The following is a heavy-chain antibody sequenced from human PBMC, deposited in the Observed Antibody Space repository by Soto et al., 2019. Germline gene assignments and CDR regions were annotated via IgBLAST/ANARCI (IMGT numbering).Heavy chain of an antibody. D-gene: IGHD1-26*01. J-gene: IGHJ6*02. CDR2: ISGSGGST. V-gene: IGHV3-23*01. CDR3: ATSGSYYVDYYYYGMDV. CDR1: GFTFSSYA. Sequence: GGSLRLSCAASGFTFSSYAMSWVRQAPGKGLEWVSAISGSGGSTYYADSVKGRFTISRDNSKNTLYLQMNSLRAEDTAVYYCATSGSYYVDYYYYGMDVWGQGTTVTVSS.